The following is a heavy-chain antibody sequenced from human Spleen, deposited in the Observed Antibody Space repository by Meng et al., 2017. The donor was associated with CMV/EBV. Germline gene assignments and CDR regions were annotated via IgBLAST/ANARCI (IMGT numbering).Heavy chain of an antibody. V-gene: IGHV4-34*01. CDR2: INHSGST. CDR3: ARGGTYSSPKNNWFDP. J-gene: IGHJ5*02. Sequence: DGGSFRGYDWSWSRKAPGKRLEWIGEINHSGSTNYNPSLKSRVTISVDTSKEQFSLKMSSVTAADTAVYDCARGGTYSSPKNNWFDPWGQGTLVTVSS. D-gene: IGHD6-13*01. CDR1: GGSFRGYD.